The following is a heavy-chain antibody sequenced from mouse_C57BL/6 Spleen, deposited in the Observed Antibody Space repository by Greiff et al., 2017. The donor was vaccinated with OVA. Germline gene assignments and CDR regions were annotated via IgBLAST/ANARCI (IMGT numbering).Heavy chain of an antibody. J-gene: IGHJ4*01. CDR1: GYAFSSSW. CDR3: ARGIDYGSRDAMDY. CDR2: IYPGDGDT. D-gene: IGHD1-1*01. V-gene: IGHV1-82*01. Sequence: QVQLQQSGPELVKPGASVKISCKASGYAFSSSWMNWVKQRPGKGLEWIGRIYPGDGDTNYNGKFKGKATLTADKSSSTAYMQLSSLTSEDSAVYFCARGIDYGSRDAMDYWGQGTSVTVSS.